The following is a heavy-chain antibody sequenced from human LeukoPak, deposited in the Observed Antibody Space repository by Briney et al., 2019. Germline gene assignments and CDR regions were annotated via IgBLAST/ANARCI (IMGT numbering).Heavy chain of an antibody. V-gene: IGHV3-48*03. Sequence: GGSLRLSCAASGFTFSNYEMNWVRQAPGKGLEWISYISSSGTNIYYADSVEGRFTSSRDNAKNSLYLQMNSLRAEDTAVYYCAELGITMIGGVWGKGTAVTISS. D-gene: IGHD3-10*02. CDR3: AELGITMIGGV. CDR2: ISSSGTNI. J-gene: IGHJ6*04. CDR1: GFTFSNYE.